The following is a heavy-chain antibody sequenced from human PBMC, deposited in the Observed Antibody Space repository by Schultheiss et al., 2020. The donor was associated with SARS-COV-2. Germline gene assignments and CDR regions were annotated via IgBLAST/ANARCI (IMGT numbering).Heavy chain of an antibody. Sequence: GGSLRLSCAASGFTFSSYEMNWVRQAPGKGLEWVSYISSSGSTIYYADSVKGRFTISRDNAKNSLYLQMNSLRAEDTAVYYCSAELVVVTATEDYWGQGTLVTVSS. CDR2: ISSSGSTI. CDR1: GFTFSSYE. J-gene: IGHJ4*02. V-gene: IGHV3-48*03. D-gene: IGHD2-21*02. CDR3: SAELVVVTATEDY.